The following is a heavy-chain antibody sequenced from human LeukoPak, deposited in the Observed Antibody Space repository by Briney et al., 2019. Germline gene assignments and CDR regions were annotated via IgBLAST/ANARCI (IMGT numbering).Heavy chain of an antibody. D-gene: IGHD3-10*01. J-gene: IGHJ6*04. CDR3: ARGHYGSGSYYPHWGPYGMDV. Sequence: GGSPRLSCAASGFTFSSYWMSWVRQAPGKGLEWVANIKQDGSEKYYVGSVKGRFTISRDNAKNSLYLQMNSLRAEDTAVYYCARGHYGSGSYYPHWGPYGMDVWGKGTTVTVSS. V-gene: IGHV3-7*03. CDR2: IKQDGSEK. CDR1: GFTFSSYW.